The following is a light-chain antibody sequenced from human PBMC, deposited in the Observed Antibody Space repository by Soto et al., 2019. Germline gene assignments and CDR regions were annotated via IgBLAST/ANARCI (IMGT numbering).Light chain of an antibody. CDR3: QSYDSGLSVLYV. V-gene: IGLV1-40*01. Sequence: QSVLTQPPSVSGAPGQRVSISYTGSSSNIRAGYDVHWFQQLPGTAPKLLIYGSSNRPSGVPDRFSGSKSGTSASLAITGLQAEDEADYYCQSYDSGLSVLYVFGTGTKVTVL. CDR1: SSNIRAGYD. J-gene: IGLJ1*01. CDR2: GSS.